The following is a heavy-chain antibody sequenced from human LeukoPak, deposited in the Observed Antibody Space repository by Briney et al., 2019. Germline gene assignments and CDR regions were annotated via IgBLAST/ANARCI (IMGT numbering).Heavy chain of an antibody. D-gene: IGHD4-23*01. Sequence: PGGSLRLSCAAPGFTFSRYGMHWVRQAPGKGLEWVAVISYDGSNEYYVDSVKVRFTISRDNSKNTLYLQMNRLRAEDTAVYYCVGYGDNSGDWYFDLWGRGTLVTVSS. J-gene: IGHJ2*01. CDR3: VGYGDNSGDWYFDL. CDR2: ISYDGSNE. V-gene: IGHV3-30*03. CDR1: GFTFSRYG.